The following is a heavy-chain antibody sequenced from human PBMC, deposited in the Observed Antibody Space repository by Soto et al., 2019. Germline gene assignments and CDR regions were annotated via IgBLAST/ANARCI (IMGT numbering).Heavy chain of an antibody. D-gene: IGHD3-22*01. CDR3: ARADWGNYYDSSGYLWAFDY. CDR1: GFTFSSYW. Sequence: GGSLRLSCAASGFTFSSYWMHWVRQAPGKGLVWVSRINSDGSSTSYADSVKGRFTISRDNAKNTLYLQMNSLRAEDTAVYYCARADWGNYYDSSGYLWAFDYWGQGTLVTVSS. J-gene: IGHJ4*02. CDR2: INSDGSST. V-gene: IGHV3-74*01.